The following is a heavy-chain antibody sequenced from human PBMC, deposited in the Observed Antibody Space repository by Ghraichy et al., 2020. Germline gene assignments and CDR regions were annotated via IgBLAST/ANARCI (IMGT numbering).Heavy chain of an antibody. D-gene: IGHD4-17*01. CDR2: ISNSGTKR. CDR3: AREIEGYGHYYGLDV. CDR1: GFTFSSYE. V-gene: IGHV3-48*03. J-gene: IGHJ6*02. Sequence: LSLTCVSSGFTFSSYEFNWVRQAPGRGLEWVAYISNSGTKRQYADSARGRFTIDKDDGRNSLYLQMNSLRAEDTAVYYCAREIEGYGHYYGLDVWGQGTTVTVSS.